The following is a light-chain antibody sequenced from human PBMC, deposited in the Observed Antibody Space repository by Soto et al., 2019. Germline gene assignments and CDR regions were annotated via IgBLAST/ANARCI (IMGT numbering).Light chain of an antibody. CDR3: EQFNGYPRDIT. Sequence: DIQMTQSPSSLSASVGDRVTITCRASQSISRNLNWYQQKPGKAPKLLIYAASTLQSGVPSRFSGSGSGTDFTLTISSLQPEDFATYYCEQFNGYPRDITFGGGTRVEIK. J-gene: IGKJ4*01. CDR2: AAS. V-gene: IGKV1-39*01. CDR1: QSISRN.